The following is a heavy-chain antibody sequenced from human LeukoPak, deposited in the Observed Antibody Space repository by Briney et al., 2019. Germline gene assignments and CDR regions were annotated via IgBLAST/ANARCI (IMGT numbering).Heavy chain of an antibody. Sequence: SQTLSLTCAISGDSFSSNSAAWNWIRQSPSRGLEWLGRTYYRSKLYNDYAVSVKSRITINPDTSKNQFSLQLNSVTPEDTAVYYCARDRPVEMATNAPTRPKMYFDLWGRGTLVTVSS. CDR2: TYYRSKLYN. CDR3: ARDRPVEMATNAPTRPKMYFDL. CDR1: GDSFSSNSAA. J-gene: IGHJ2*01. V-gene: IGHV6-1*01. D-gene: IGHD5-24*01.